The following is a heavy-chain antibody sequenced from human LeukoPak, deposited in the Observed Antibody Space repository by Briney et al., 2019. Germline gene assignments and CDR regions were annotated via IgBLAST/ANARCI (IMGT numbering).Heavy chain of an antibody. J-gene: IGHJ4*02. Sequence: GESLKIFRRSSGYSLHSDVLHGMRQTPGKGLEWMGIIYPGDSDTRYSPSFQGQVTISADKSISTGYRQWSSLKASDTAMYYCSSSESVYPFGFDYWGRGTLVTVSS. CDR2: IYPGDSDT. CDR1: GYSLHSDV. D-gene: IGHD5/OR15-5a*01. V-gene: IGHV5-51*01. CDR3: SSSESVYPFGFDY.